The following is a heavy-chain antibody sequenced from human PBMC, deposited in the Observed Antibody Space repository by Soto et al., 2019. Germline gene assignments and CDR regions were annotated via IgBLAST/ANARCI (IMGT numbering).Heavy chain of an antibody. CDR3: AREEHYYDSSGYLFYGMDV. V-gene: IGHV3-30-3*01. J-gene: IGHJ6*02. Sequence: GGSLRLSCAASGFTFSSYAMHWVRQAPGKGLEWVAVISYDGSNKYYADSVKGRFTISRDNSKNTLYLQMNSLRAEDTAVYYCAREEHYYDSSGYLFYGMDVWGQGTTVTVSS. CDR2: ISYDGSNK. D-gene: IGHD3-22*01. CDR1: GFTFSSYA.